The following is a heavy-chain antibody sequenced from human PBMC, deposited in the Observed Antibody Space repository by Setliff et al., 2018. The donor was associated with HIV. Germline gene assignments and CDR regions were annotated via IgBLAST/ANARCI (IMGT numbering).Heavy chain of an antibody. CDR2: MNPNSGAT. CDR1: GHPFSNYD. CDR3: ASGKGVRGVIIRGGLDV. J-gene: IGHJ6*04. Sequence: ASVKVSCKTSGHPFSNYDIIWVRRATGQGLEWMGWMNPNSGATGYAQKFKDGFIMTRDTSISTAYMELSSLTSEDTAVYYCASGKGVRGVIIRGGLDVWGKGTTVTVSS. D-gene: IGHD3-10*01. V-gene: IGHV1-8*01.